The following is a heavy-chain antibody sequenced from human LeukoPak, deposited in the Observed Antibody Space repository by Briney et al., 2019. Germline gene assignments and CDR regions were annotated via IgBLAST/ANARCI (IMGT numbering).Heavy chain of an antibody. J-gene: IGHJ3*02. Sequence: GGSLRLSCAASGFTFSSYAMHWVRQAPGKGLEWVAVISYDGSNKYYADSVKGRFTISRDNSKNTLYLQMNSLRAEDTAVYYCAKEYAGRGYAFDIWGQGTMVTVSS. CDR1: GFTFSSYA. D-gene: IGHD2-8*01. CDR3: AKEYAGRGYAFDI. CDR2: ISYDGSNK. V-gene: IGHV3-30-3*01.